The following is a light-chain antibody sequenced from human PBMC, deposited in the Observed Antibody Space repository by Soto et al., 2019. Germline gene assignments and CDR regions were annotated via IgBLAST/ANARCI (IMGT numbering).Light chain of an antibody. CDR1: QGISNY. CDR3: QKYNSAPLT. CDR2: AAS. Sequence: DIQMTQSPSSLSASVGDRVTITCQASQGISNYLAWYQQKPGKVPKLLFYAASTLQSGVPSRFSGSGSWTDFTLTISILQHEDVATYYCQKYNSAPLTFGGGTKVEIK. J-gene: IGKJ4*01. V-gene: IGKV1-27*01.